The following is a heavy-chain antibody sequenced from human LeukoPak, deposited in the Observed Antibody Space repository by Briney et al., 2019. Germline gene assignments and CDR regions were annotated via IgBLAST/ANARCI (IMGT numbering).Heavy chain of an antibody. CDR2: IYPDDSDT. Sequence: GESLKISCKGSGYSFTTYWIGWVRQMPGKGLEWMGIIYPDDSDTKYSPSFQGQVTISADTSISTAYLQWSSLKASDTAIYYCARLGYSFPPGAFDIWGQGTMVTVSS. J-gene: IGHJ3*02. D-gene: IGHD5-18*01. CDR3: ARLGYSFPPGAFDI. V-gene: IGHV5-51*01. CDR1: GYSFTTYW.